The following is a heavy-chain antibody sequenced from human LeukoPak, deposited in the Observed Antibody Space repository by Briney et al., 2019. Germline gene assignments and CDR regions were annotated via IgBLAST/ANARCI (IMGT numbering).Heavy chain of an antibody. CDR1: GFSFTTYW. CDR2: ISSSGSTI. V-gene: IGHV3-48*03. CDR3: ARDSRGYSYGPNTDY. J-gene: IGHJ4*02. D-gene: IGHD5-18*01. Sequence: HPGESLRLSCAASGFSFTTYWMSWVRQAPGKGLEWVSYISSSGSTIYYADSVKGRFTISRDNAKNSLYLQMNSLRAEDTAVYYCARDSRGYSYGPNTDYWGQGTLVAVSS.